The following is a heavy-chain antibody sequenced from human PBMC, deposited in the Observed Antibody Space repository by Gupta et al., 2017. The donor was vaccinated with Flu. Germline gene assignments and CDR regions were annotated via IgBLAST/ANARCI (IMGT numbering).Heavy chain of an antibody. J-gene: IGHJ5*02. D-gene: IGHD1-20*01. Sequence: EVQLEQSGAEVKKPGESLKISCKASEYIFANYWIGWVRQMPGKGPEWMGIIYPADSDTRYSQSVQGKVTISVDKSISTVYLQWSSLKASDTAIYYCAKRRYTHLYLENWFDPWGQGTLVTVFS. V-gene: IGHV5-51*03. CDR1: EYIFANYW. CDR3: AKRRYTHLYLENWFDP. CDR2: IYPADSDT.